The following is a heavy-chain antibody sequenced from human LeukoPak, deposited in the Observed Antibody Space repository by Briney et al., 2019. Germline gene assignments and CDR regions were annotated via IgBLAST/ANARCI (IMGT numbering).Heavy chain of an antibody. Sequence: SVKVSCTASGGTFSSYAISWVRQAPGQGLEWMGGIIPIFGTANYAQKFQGRVTITADESTSTAYMELSSLRSEDTAVYYCARDLIAVAGTDSYYYYGMDVWGQGTTVTVSS. CDR2: IIPIFGTA. V-gene: IGHV1-69*13. D-gene: IGHD6-19*01. CDR3: ARDLIAVAGTDSYYYYGMDV. J-gene: IGHJ6*02. CDR1: GGTFSSYA.